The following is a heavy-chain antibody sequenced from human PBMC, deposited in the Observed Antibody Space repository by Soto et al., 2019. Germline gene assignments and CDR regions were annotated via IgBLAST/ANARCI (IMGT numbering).Heavy chain of an antibody. J-gene: IGHJ6*03. CDR3: ARDGGGYDYPIVYYMEV. V-gene: IGHV3-64*01. D-gene: IGHD5-12*01. CDR1: GFTFSSYA. CDR2: ISSNGGST. Sequence: GGSLRLSCAASGFTFSSYAMHWVRQAPGKGLEYVSAISSNGGSTYYANSVKGRFTISRDNSKNTLYLQMGSLRAEDMAVYYCARDGGGYDYPIVYYMEVWGKGATVTVSS.